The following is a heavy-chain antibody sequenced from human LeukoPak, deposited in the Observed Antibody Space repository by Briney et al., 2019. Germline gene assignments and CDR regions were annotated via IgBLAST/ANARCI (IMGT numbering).Heavy chain of an antibody. Sequence: GGSLRLSCAASGFTVSSNSMSWVRQAPGKGLEWVSFIYSDNTHYSDSVKGRFTISRDNSKNTLYLQMNSLRAEDTAVYYCARARAGIQAGFDYWGQGTLVTVSS. J-gene: IGHJ4*02. D-gene: IGHD1-1*01. CDR1: GFTVSSNS. V-gene: IGHV3-53*01. CDR2: IYSDNT. CDR3: ARARAGIQAGFDY.